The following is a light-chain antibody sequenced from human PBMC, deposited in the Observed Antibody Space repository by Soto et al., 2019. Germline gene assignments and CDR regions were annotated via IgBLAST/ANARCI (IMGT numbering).Light chain of an antibody. CDR2: GAS. Sequence: EIVLTQSPGTLSLFPGERATLSCRASQSVSSSYLAWYQQKLGQAPRLLIYGASSRATGIPDRFSGSGSGTDFTLTISRLEPEDFAVYYCQQYGSSPLTFGGGTKVEIK. CDR3: QQYGSSPLT. V-gene: IGKV3-20*01. J-gene: IGKJ4*01. CDR1: QSVSSSY.